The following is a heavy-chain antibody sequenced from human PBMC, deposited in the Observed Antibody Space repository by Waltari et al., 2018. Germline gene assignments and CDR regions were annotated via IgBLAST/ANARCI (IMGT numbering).Heavy chain of an antibody. J-gene: IGHJ6*02. CDR3: ARDEASVVGAPSKPVV. V-gene: IGHV3-7*01. CDR1: GFKFDVFW. Sequence: EVQLVQSGGGLVQPGESLRLSCVGSGFKFDVFWMSWVRQAPGKGLEWVANIKYEGSEKDHLDSVKGRFTGSRDNSKNSGYLQMNSLRGEDTAVYYCARDEASVVGAPSKPVVWGQGTRVTVSS. D-gene: IGHD2-15*01. CDR2: IKYEGSEK.